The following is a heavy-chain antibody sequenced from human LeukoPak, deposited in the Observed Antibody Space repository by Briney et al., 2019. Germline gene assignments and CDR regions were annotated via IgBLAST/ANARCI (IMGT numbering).Heavy chain of an antibody. Sequence: GESLKISCKSSGYRFTNYWIGWVRQMPGKGLKWMGIIYPGDSDARYSPSFQGQVTISADKSISTAYLQWSSLKASDTAMYYCARRRDLYSGSYYPFDYWGQGTLVTVSS. D-gene: IGHD1-26*01. CDR2: IYPGDSDA. CDR3: ARRRDLYSGSYYPFDY. CDR1: GYRFTNYW. V-gene: IGHV5-51*01. J-gene: IGHJ4*02.